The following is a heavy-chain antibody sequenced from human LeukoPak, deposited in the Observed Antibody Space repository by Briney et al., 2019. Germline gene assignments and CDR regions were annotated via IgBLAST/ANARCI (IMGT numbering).Heavy chain of an antibody. CDR3: ARVGYYYDSSRYPGSDSF. J-gene: IGHJ1*01. Sequence: ASVKVSCKASGYTFTSYAMNWVRQAPGQGLEWMGWINTNTGNPTYAQGFTGRFVFSLDTSVSTAYLQISSLKAEDTAVYYCARVGYYYDSSRYPGSDSFWGQGTLVTVSS. CDR2: INTNTGNP. V-gene: IGHV7-4-1*02. D-gene: IGHD3-22*01. CDR1: GYTFTSYA.